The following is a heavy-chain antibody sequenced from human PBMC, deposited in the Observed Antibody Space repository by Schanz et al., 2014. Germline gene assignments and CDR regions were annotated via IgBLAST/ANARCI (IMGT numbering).Heavy chain of an antibody. CDR2: MSYDGSIK. CDR1: GFAFRSYA. Sequence: QAQLVESGGGVVQPGRSLRLSCAASGFAFRSYAMHWVRQAPGKGLEWVAAMSYDGSIKYYGDSVKGRFTISRDNSENTLYLQMNTLRAEDTAVYYCARDGDRFYHNYYMDVWGKGTTXTVSS. V-gene: IGHV3-30*03. D-gene: IGHD4-17*01. CDR3: ARDGDRFYHNYYMDV. J-gene: IGHJ6*03.